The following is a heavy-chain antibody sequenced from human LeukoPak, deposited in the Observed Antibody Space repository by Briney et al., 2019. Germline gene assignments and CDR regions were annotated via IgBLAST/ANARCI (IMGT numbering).Heavy chain of an antibody. J-gene: IGHJ4*02. CDR1: GFTFSSYA. D-gene: IGHD4-17*01. V-gene: IGHV3-30*04. CDR3: ARDRLRATTSTLAY. CDR2: ISYGGSNK. Sequence: GGSLRLSCAATGFTFSSYAMHWVRQAPGKGLEWVAVISYGGSNKYYADSVKGRFSISRDNSKNTLYVQMNSLRAEDTGVYYCARDRLRATTSTLAYWGQGTLVTVSS.